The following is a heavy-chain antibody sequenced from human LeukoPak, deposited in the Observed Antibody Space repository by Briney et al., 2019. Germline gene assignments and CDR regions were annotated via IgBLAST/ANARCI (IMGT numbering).Heavy chain of an antibody. CDR1: GYTFTGYY. Sequence: ASVKVSCKASGYTFTGYYMHWVRQAPGQGLEWMGWINPNSGGTNYAQKFQGRVTVTRDTSISTAYMELSRLRSDDTAVYYCARDRDYYGSTYFDYWGQGTLVTVSS. D-gene: IGHD3-10*01. V-gene: IGHV1-2*02. J-gene: IGHJ4*02. CDR3: ARDRDYYGSTYFDY. CDR2: INPNSGGT.